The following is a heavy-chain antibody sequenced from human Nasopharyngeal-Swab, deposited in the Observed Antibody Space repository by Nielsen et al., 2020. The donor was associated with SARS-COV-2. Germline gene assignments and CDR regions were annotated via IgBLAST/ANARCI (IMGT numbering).Heavy chain of an antibody. D-gene: IGHD3-3*01. J-gene: IGHJ6*02. Sequence: GESLKISCAASGLTFSSYSMNWVRQAPGKGLEWVSYISSSSSTIYYADSVKGRFTISRDNAKNSLYLQMNSLRAEDTAVYYCARGPGAVRFLEWLPNNYYYGMDVWGQGTTVTVSS. CDR1: GLTFSSYS. V-gene: IGHV3-48*04. CDR2: ISSSSSTI. CDR3: ARGPGAVRFLEWLPNNYYYGMDV.